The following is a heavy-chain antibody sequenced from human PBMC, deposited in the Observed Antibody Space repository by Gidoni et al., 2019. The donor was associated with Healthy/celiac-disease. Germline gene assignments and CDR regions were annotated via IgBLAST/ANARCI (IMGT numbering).Heavy chain of an antibody. Sequence: QMQLQEPGPGLVKLSETLSLPCTDPGGYVTSISYYWCWIRQPPGKGLEWIGSIYYSGSTYYNPSLKRRDTISVDTSKNQFSLKLSSVTAADTAVYYCASSGGSSWPYYYYYGMDVWGQGTTVTVSS. CDR2: IYYSGST. CDR3: ASSGGSSWPYYYYYGMDV. J-gene: IGHJ6*02. V-gene: IGHV4-39*01. D-gene: IGHD6-13*01. CDR1: GGYVTSISYY.